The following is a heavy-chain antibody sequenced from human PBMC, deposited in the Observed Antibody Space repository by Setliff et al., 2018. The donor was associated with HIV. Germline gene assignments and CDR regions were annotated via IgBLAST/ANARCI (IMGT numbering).Heavy chain of an antibody. Sequence: ASVKVSCKASGYTFTKYGLSWVRQAPGQGLEWMGWISAYNGNTNYAQKLQGRVTMTTDTSTRTAYMELRSLRSDDTAVYYCAKDAGYSGTAWGTWGQGTLVTVSS. CDR2: ISAYNGNT. V-gene: IGHV1-18*01. J-gene: IGHJ5*02. CDR3: AKDAGYSGTAWGT. D-gene: IGHD5-12*01. CDR1: GYTFTKYG.